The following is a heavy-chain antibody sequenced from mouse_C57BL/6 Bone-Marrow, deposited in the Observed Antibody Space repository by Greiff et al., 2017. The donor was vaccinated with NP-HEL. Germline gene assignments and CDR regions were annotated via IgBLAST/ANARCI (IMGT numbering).Heavy chain of an antibody. CDR1: GYTFTSYW. J-gene: IGHJ1*03. CDR3: ARSGYGSSSRYFDV. V-gene: IGHV1-59*01. Sequence: QVQLQQPGAELVRPGTSVKLSCKASGYTFTSYWMHWVKQRPGQGLEWIGVIDPSDSYTNYNQKFKGKATLTVDTSSSTAYMQLSSLTSEDSAVYYCARSGYGSSSRYFDVWGTGTTVTVSS. CDR2: IDPSDSYT. D-gene: IGHD1-1*01.